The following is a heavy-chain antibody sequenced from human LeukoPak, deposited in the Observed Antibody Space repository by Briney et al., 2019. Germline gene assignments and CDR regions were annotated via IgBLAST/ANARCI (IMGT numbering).Heavy chain of an antibody. D-gene: IGHD2-15*01. Sequence: GASVTVSCKASGYTFTSYGISWVRQAPGQGLEWVGWISAYNGNTNYAQKLQGRVTMTTDTSTSTAYMELRSLRSDDTAVYYCARGPYCSGGSCYSVDYWGQGTLVTVSS. J-gene: IGHJ4*02. V-gene: IGHV1-18*01. CDR1: GYTFTSYG. CDR3: ARGPYCSGGSCYSVDY. CDR2: ISAYNGNT.